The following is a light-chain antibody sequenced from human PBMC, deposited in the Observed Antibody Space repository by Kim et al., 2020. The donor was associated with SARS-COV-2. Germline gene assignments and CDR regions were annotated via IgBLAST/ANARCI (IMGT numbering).Light chain of an antibody. V-gene: IGKV1-5*03. CDR1: QTISTW. CDR3: QQYERYPYT. CDR2: KAI. J-gene: IGKJ2*01. Sequence: DIQMTQSPSIMSASVGDRVSITCRASQTISTWLAWYQQKPGRAPQLLIYKAITLESGVPSRFRGSGSGTVFTLTITSLQPDDFATYYCQQYERYPYTFGQGTKLEI.